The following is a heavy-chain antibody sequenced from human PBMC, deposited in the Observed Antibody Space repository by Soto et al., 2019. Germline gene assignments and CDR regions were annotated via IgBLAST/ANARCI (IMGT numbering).Heavy chain of an antibody. CDR2: IYHGGST. CDR1: GGSISSTDW. CDR3: ASSQSGGSYSFDY. D-gene: IGHD1-26*01. Sequence: QVQLQESGPGLVKPSGTLSLTCAVSGGSISSTDWWSWGRQPPGKGLEGIGAIYHGGSTNYNSSLKSRVTLSVDRSKYQFSRKLTSVTAADTAVYYCASSQSGGSYSFDYWGQGTLVTVSS. J-gene: IGHJ4*02. V-gene: IGHV4-4*02.